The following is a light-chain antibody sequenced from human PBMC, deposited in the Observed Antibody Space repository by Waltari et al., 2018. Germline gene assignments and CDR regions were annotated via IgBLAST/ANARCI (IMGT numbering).Light chain of an antibody. CDR1: QSVSNN. Sequence: EIVMTQSPATLSVSPGERATLACRASQSVSNNLAWNQQNPGQAPRLLVYGAYTRATGNSARFSGSGSGTDFTLTINSLQSEDFAVYYCQQYKNWPRTFGPGTKVEIK. CDR3: QQYKNWPRT. CDR2: GAY. V-gene: IGKV3-15*01. J-gene: IGKJ3*01.